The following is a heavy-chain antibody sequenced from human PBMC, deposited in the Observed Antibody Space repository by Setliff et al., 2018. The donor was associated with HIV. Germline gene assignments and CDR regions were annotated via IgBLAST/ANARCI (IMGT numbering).Heavy chain of an antibody. D-gene: IGHD3-16*01. CDR2: SIPILGIG. CDR3: ARCGAGEWHLYMDV. V-gene: IGHV1-69*02. CDR1: GYTFSAYN. Sequence: SVKVSCKASGYTFSAYNMHWVRQAPGQGLEWMGRSIPILGIGNDEQAQKFKGRVTFTADKSTSTVYMELSSLRSEDTAVYYCARCGAGEWHLYMDVWGKGTAVTVSS. J-gene: IGHJ6*03.